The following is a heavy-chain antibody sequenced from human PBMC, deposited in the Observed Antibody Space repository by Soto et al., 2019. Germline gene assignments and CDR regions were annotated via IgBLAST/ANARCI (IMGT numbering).Heavy chain of an antibody. CDR1: GFTFSRYN. D-gene: IGHD5-12*01. CDR2: ISSSSSYI. J-gene: IGHJ6*03. V-gene: IGHV3-21*01. Sequence: EVQLVESGGGLVKPGGSLRLSCAASGFTFSRYNMNWVRQAPGKVLEWVSSISSSSSYIYYHEALKGRFTISRDSAKNSLYLQMNSLRAEDTAVYYCELALRVATSYYYMDCWGKGTTVIVSS. CDR3: ELALRVATSYYYMDC.